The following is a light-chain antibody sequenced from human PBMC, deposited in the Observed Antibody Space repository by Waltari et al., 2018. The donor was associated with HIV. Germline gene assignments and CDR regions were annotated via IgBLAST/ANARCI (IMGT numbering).Light chain of an antibody. J-gene: IGLJ1*01. CDR2: TNN. CDR1: SSNIGRNY. CDR3: AAWNDRLSGYV. Sequence: QSVLTQPPSASGTPGQRVTISCSGSSSNIGRNYVYWYQQLPGTAPKLLIYTNNQRPSGVPDLFSGSKSGTSASLSISGLRSEDEAEYYCAAWNDRLSGYVFGTGTKVTV. V-gene: IGLV1-47*01.